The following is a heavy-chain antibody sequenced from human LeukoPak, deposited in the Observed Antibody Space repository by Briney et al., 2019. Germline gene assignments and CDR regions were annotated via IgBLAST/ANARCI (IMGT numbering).Heavy chain of an antibody. CDR3: AKGGRWSGIAVAGTY. V-gene: IGHV3-23*01. J-gene: IGHJ4*02. Sequence: PGGSLRLSCAASGFTFSHYAILWARQAPGKGLEWVAAISGSGGSTYYADSVKGRFTISRDNSKNTLYLQMNSLRAEDTAVYYCAKGGRWSGIAVAGTYWGQGTLVTVSS. CDR2: ISGSGGST. D-gene: IGHD6-19*01. CDR1: GFTFSHYA.